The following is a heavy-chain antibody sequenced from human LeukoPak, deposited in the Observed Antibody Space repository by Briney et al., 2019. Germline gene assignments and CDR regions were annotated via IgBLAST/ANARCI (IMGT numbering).Heavy chain of an antibody. CDR1: GGSISNYY. D-gene: IGHD3-10*01. Sequence: PSETLSLTCTVSGGSISNYYWSWIRQPPGKGLEWIGYDYYSGGTNYNSSLKSRVTISVDTSKNQFSMKLSSVTAADSAVYYCARRWFGENLFDYWGQGILVTVSS. CDR3: ARRWFGENLFDY. J-gene: IGHJ4*02. CDR2: DYYSGGT. V-gene: IGHV4-59*08.